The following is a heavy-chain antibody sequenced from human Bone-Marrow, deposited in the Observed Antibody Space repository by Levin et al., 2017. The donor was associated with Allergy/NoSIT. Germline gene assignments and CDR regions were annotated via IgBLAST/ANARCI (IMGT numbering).Heavy chain of an antibody. CDR1: GFTFRNYW. D-gene: IGHD3-16*01. Sequence: GESLKISCAASGFTFRNYWMSWIRQAPGRGLEWVANIKTDGSEKYYVDSVKGRFTISRDNAKNSLYLQMNSLRAEATAIYYCVRDYVWGTYEIDYWGQGTLVTVSS. J-gene: IGHJ4*02. CDR2: IKTDGSEK. CDR3: VRDYVWGTYEIDY. V-gene: IGHV3-7*01.